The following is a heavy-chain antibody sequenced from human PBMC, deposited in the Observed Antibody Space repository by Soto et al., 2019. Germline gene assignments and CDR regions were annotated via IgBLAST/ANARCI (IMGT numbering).Heavy chain of an antibody. D-gene: IGHD2-21*01. CDR1: GFTFSSYG. V-gene: IGHV3-33*01. CDR3: ARERPLYSHPSDTTTRTAYYYYYMDV. CDR2: IWYDGSNK. J-gene: IGHJ6*03. Sequence: GGSLRLSCAASGFTFSSYGMHWVRQAPGKGLEWVAVIWYDGSNKYYADSVKGRFTISRDNSKNTLYLQMNSLRAEDTAVYYRARERPLYSHPSDTTTRTAYYYYYMDVWGKGTTVTVSS.